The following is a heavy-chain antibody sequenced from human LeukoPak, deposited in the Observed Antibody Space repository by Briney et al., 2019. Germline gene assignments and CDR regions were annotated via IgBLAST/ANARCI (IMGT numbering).Heavy chain of an antibody. CDR2: ISGGGGNT. Sequence: PGGSLRLSCAASRFTFSNFALSWVRQAPGKGLEWVSTISGGGGNTYYADSVKGRFTISRDNSKKTLYLQLNSLRAEDTAVYYCVKVISISFYFECWGQGTLVTVSS. V-gene: IGHV3-23*01. J-gene: IGHJ4*02. D-gene: IGHD3-16*01. CDR1: RFTFSNFA. CDR3: VKVISISFYFEC.